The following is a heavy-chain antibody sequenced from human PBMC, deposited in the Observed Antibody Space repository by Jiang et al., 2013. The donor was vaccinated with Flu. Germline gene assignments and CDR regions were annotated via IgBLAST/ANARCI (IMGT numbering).Heavy chain of an antibody. V-gene: IGHV3-23*01. CDR2: VSGSGDNT. CDR3: AKVRVTGTYVVDY. Sequence: LESGGGLVQPGGSLRLSCAASGFTFSSYVMTWVRQPPGKGLEWVSGVSGSGDNTYYTDSVKGRFTISRDNSKNTLDLQMNSLRAEDTAVYYCAKVRVTGTYVVDYWGQGTLVTVSS. D-gene: IGHD6-19*01. CDR1: GFTFSSYV. J-gene: IGHJ4*02.